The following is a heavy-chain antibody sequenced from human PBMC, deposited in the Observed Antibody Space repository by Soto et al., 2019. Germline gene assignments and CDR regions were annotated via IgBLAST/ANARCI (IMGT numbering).Heavy chain of an antibody. V-gene: IGHV1-8*01. CDR1: GYTFTSYD. Sequence: ASVKVSCKASGYTFTSYDINWVRQATGQGLEWMGWMNPNSGNTGYAQKFQGRVTITADESTSTAYMELSSLRSEDTAVYYCARWDCTNGVCYPNTQYYFDYWGQGTLVTVSS. CDR2: MNPNSGNT. J-gene: IGHJ4*02. D-gene: IGHD2-8*01. CDR3: ARWDCTNGVCYPNTQYYFDY.